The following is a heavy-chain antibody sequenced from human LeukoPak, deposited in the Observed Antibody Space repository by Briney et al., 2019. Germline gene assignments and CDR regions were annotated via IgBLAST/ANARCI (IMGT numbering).Heavy chain of an antibody. CDR1: GYTFTSYG. D-gene: IGHD3-10*01. CDR3: ARVPVLLWFGESNYFDY. J-gene: IGHJ4*02. CDR2: ISAYNGNT. V-gene: IGHV1-18*01. Sequence: ASVKVSCKASGYTFTSYGVSWVRQAPGQGLEWMGWISAYNGNTNYAQKLQGRVTMTTDTSTSTAYMELRSLRSDDTAVYYCARVPVLLWFGESNYFDYWGQGTLVTVSS.